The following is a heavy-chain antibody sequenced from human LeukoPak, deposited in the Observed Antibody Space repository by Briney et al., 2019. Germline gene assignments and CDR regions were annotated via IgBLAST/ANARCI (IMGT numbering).Heavy chain of an antibody. CDR1: GFTFSSYG. V-gene: IGHV3-30*03. D-gene: IGHD3-3*01. J-gene: IGHJ6*02. CDR3: ARDKSSRITIFGRHYYGMDV. Sequence: GRSLRLSCAASGFTFSSYGMHWVRQAPGKGLEWVAVISYDGSNKYYADSVKGRFTISRDNAKNSLYLQMNSLRAEDTAVYYCARDKSSRITIFGRHYYGMDVWGQGTTVTVSS. CDR2: ISYDGSNK.